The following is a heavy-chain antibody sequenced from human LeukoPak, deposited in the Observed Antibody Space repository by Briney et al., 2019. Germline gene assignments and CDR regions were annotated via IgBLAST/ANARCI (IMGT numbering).Heavy chain of an antibody. J-gene: IGHJ4*02. V-gene: IGHV1-18*01. CDR1: GYTFINNG. CDR2: ISTFNDIT. CDR3: ARDPSCYDSSGYYSCNYFDY. D-gene: IGHD3-22*01. Sequence: ASVKVSCKASGYTFINNGISWVRQAPGQGLEWVGWISTFNDITNSAQKLQGRVTLTTDTSTSTAYMELRSLRSDDTAVYYCARDPSCYDSSGYYSCNYFDYWGQGTLVTVSS.